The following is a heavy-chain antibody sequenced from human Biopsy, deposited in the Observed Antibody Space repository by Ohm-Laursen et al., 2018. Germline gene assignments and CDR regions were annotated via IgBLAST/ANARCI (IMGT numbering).Heavy chain of an antibody. Sequence: GPLSLTCTVSGDSISSDISYWVWIRQPPGKSLEWFGTIHNSESTSTFYNLSLKGRVSISVDTSHNQFSLKLTSTTAADTAVYFCARRVSGSGRVDPWGQGTLVTVSS. V-gene: IGHV4-39*01. CDR1: GDSISSDISY. D-gene: IGHD3-10*01. CDR3: ARRVSGSGRVDP. CDR2: IHNSESTST. J-gene: IGHJ5*02.